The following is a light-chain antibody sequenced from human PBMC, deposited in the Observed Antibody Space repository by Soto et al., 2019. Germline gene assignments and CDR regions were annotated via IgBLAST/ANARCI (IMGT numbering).Light chain of an antibody. Sequence: QSVLTQPPSVSAAPGQKVTISCSGSSSNIGNNYVSWYQQLPGTAPKLLIYENNKRPSGIPDRFSGSKSGTSATLGITGLQTGDEANDYCGTWDSSLSAGGVFGGGTKVTVL. CDR2: ENN. CDR1: SSNIGNNY. J-gene: IGLJ2*01. CDR3: GTWDSSLSAGGV. V-gene: IGLV1-51*02.